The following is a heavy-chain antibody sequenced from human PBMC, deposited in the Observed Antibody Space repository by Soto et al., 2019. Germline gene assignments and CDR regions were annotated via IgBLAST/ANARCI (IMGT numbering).Heavy chain of an antibody. V-gene: IGHV4-61*01. CDR2: IYYSGST. CDR3: ARVRFGESRAFDY. Sequence: KSSETLSLSCTVSGGSVSSGSYYWSWIRQPPGEGLEWIGYIYYSGSTNYNPSLKSRVTISVDTSKNQFSLKLSSVTAADTAVYYCARVRFGESRAFDYWGQGTLVTVSS. CDR1: GGSVSSGSYY. D-gene: IGHD3-10*01. J-gene: IGHJ4*02.